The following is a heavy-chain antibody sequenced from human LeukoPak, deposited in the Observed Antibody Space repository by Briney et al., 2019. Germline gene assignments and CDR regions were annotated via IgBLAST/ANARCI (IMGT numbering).Heavy chain of an antibody. J-gene: IGHJ3*02. CDR3: ATSREVAASHAFDI. D-gene: IGHD6-19*01. V-gene: IGHV5-51*01. CDR1: GYRFTNYW. Sequence: GESLKISCKGSGYRFTNYWIGWVRQIPGKGLEWIGMLYPGDSGARFSPSFQGRVTMSVDRSINTAYLQWSSLRASDTAMYYCATSREVAASHAFDIWGQGTVVTVSS. CDR2: LYPGDSGA.